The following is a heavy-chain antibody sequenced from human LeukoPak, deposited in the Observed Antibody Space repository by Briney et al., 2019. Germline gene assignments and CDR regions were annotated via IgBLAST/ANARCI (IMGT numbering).Heavy chain of an antibody. CDR2: IYYSGST. CDR3: ARGFDSKSTYFDY. Sequence: PSGTLSLTCTVSGGSISNYYWNWLRQPPGKGLEWIGYIYYSGSTKYNPSLKSRVTMSLDTSKKQFSLRLTSVTAADTAVYYCARGFDSKSTYFDYWGLGTLVTVSS. J-gene: IGHJ4*02. CDR1: GGSISNYY. V-gene: IGHV4-59*01. D-gene: IGHD5-12*01.